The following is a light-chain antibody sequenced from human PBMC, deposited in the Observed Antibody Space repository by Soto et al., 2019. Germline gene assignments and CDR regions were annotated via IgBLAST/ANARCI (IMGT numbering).Light chain of an antibody. J-gene: IGLJ2*01. CDR2: EVN. Sequence: QSALTQPPSASGSPGQSVTISCTGTSSDVGGYDYVSWYQQHPGKAPKLIIYEVNKRPSGVPDRFSGSKSGSTASLTVSGLQADDEADYYCSSYTSSSTVVFGGGTKLTVL. V-gene: IGLV2-8*01. CDR1: SSDVGGYDY. CDR3: SSYTSSSTVV.